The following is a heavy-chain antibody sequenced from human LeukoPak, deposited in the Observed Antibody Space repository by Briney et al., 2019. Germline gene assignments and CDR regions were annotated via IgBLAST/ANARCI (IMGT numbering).Heavy chain of an antibody. CDR2: ISGSGAT. J-gene: IGHJ4*02. V-gene: IGHV3-23*01. CDR3: AKYGIEVAGKALPDW. D-gene: IGHD6-19*01. Sequence: GGSLRLSCAASGFTFSTSAMTWVRQAPGKGLEWVSGISGSGATDYADSVKGRFTISRDNSKNTLYLQMNSLRAEDTAVYYCAKYGIEVAGKALPDWWGQGTLVTVSS. CDR1: GFTFSTSA.